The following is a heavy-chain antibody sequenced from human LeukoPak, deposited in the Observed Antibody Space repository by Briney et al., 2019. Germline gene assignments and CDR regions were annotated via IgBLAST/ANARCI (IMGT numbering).Heavy chain of an antibody. CDR3: ARGDDIAAAGLFDY. CDR1: GGTSSSYA. CDR2: IIPIFGTA. J-gene: IGHJ4*02. D-gene: IGHD6-13*01. Sequence: SVKVSCKASGGTSSSYAISWVRQAPGQGLEWMGRIIPIFGTANYAQKFQGRVTITTDESTSTAYMELSSLRSEDTAVYYCARGDDIAAAGLFDYWGQGTLVTVSS. V-gene: IGHV1-69*05.